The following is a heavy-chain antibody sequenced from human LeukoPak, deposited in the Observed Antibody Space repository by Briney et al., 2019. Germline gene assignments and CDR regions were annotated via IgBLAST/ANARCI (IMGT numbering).Heavy chain of an antibody. Sequence: ASVKVSCKASGYTFTSYGISWVRQAPGQGLEWMGWISAYNGNTNYAQKLQGRVTMTTDTSTSTAYMELRSLRSDDTAVYYCARDWGSGSYYNDPAIDYWGQGTLVTVSS. CDR3: ARDWGSGSYYNDPAIDY. J-gene: IGHJ4*02. CDR2: ISAYNGNT. CDR1: GYTFTSYG. V-gene: IGHV1-18*01. D-gene: IGHD3-10*01.